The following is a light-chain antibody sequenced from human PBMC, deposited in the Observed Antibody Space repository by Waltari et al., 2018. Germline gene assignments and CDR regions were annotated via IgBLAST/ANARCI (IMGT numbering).Light chain of an antibody. V-gene: IGLV1-44*01. J-gene: IGLJ3*02. CDR1: RSNIRSNS. CDR2: FTD. Sequence: QSVLTQPPSASGTPGQRVTISCSVGRSNIRSNSVNWFQQLPGTAPRLFIYFTDQRPSGVPGRFSGSKSGTSASLAISGLQSGDEADYYCASWDASLNGWVFGGGTKLTVL. CDR3: ASWDASLNGWV.